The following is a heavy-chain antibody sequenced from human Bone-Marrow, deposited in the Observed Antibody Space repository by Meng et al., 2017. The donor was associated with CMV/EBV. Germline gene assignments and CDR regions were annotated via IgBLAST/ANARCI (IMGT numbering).Heavy chain of an antibody. CDR3: ARVPINWFDP. Sequence: SCKASGSTFTGYYMHWVRQAPGQGLEWMGWINPNSGGTNYAQKFQGRVTMTRDTSISTAYMELTSLTSDDTAVYYCARVPINWFDPWGQGTLVTVSS. CDR2: INPNSGGT. CDR1: GSTFTGYY. V-gene: IGHV1-2*02. J-gene: IGHJ5*02.